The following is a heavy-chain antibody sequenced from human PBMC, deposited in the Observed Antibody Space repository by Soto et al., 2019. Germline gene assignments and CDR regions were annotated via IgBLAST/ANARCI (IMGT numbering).Heavy chain of an antibody. V-gene: IGHV1-69*12. CDR3: AAGDGGAHAFEL. CDR2: IIPMFRTT. J-gene: IGHJ3*01. Sequence: QVHLVQSGAEMRKPGSSINVSCQASGGTFGTYTFSWVRQAPGQGLHWMGEIIPMFRTTKYAPKFQDRLTPTADASTTTVYMELNSLTFDDTAVSYCAAGDGGAHAFELWGQGTMIIVSS. CDR1: GGTFGTYT. D-gene: IGHD1-26*01.